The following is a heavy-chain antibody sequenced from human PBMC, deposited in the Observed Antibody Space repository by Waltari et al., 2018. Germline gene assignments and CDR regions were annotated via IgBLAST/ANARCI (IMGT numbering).Heavy chain of an antibody. CDR3: TTEGGRTWPMY. Sequence: EVQLVESGGGLVKPGDSLRLSCVASGFTFANAWINWVRQAPGKGLGWVSRRKSKAEGGTTDYAAPVKGRFAISRDDSKDTAYLQMNSLKTEDTAMYFCTTEGGRTWPMYWGQGTLVTVSS. J-gene: IGHJ4*02. D-gene: IGHD2-2*01. V-gene: IGHV3-15*01. CDR1: GFTFANAW. CDR2: RKSKAEGGTT.